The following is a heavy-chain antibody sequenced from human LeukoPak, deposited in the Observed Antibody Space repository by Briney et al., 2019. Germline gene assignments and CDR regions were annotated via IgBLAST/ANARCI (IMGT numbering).Heavy chain of an antibody. CDR2: IYTGGTT. CDR1: GFTFSSYS. D-gene: IGHD3-22*01. J-gene: IGHJ4*02. Sequence: GGSLRLSCAASGFTFSSYSMNWVRQAPGRGLEWVSVIYTGGTTYNADSVKGRFTISRDNSKNTLYLQMNSLRAEDTAVYYCAAGSSGYYSSFDYWGQGTLVTVSS. V-gene: IGHV3-53*01. CDR3: AAGSSGYYSSFDY.